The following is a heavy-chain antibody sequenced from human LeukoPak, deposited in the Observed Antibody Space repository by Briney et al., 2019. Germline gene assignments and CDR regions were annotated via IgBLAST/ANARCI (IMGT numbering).Heavy chain of an antibody. CDR2: INHSGST. V-gene: IGHV4-34*01. CDR1: GGSFSGYY. J-gene: IGHJ4*02. Sequence: SETLSLTCAVDGGSFSGYYWSWISQPPGKGPEWIGEINHSGSTNYNPSLKSRVTISVDTSKNQFSLKLSSVTAADTAVYYCARGGWGLIAAASPFDYWGQGTLVTVSS. D-gene: IGHD6-13*01. CDR3: ARGGWGLIAAASPFDY.